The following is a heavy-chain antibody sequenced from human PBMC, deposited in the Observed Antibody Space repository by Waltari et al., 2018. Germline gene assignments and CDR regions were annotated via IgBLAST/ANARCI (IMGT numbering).Heavy chain of an antibody. CDR3: ARHMGATGNRFDV. V-gene: IGHV4-38-2*01. D-gene: IGHD5-12*01. J-gene: IGHJ5*02. CDR2: ISGSSGST. CDR1: GYSISSGYY. Sequence: QVQLQESGPGLVKPSETLSLTCAVSGYSISSGYYWGWIRQPPGKGLEYIWYISGSSGSTYYNPSLKSRVTISKDTSKNQFSLKLSSVTAADTAVYYCARHMGATGNRFDVWGPGVLVTVSS.